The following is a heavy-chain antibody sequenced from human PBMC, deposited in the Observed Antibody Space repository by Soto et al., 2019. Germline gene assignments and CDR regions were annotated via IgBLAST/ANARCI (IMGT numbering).Heavy chain of an antibody. CDR2: INWNSGSI. J-gene: IGHJ4*02. Sequence: SLRLSCAVSGFTFHDYAMHWVRQAPGKGLEWVSSINWNSGSIAYADSVKGRFTISRDNAKNSLYLQMNSLRAEDTALYYCAKDMYSSTSWPVNWGQGTLVTVSS. CDR1: GFTFHDYA. D-gene: IGHD2-2*01. CDR3: AKDMYSSTSWPVN. V-gene: IGHV3-9*01.